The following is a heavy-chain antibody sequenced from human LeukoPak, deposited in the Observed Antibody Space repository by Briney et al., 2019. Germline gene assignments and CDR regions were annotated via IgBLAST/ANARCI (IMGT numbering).Heavy chain of an antibody. CDR3: AREGLYGDYAGH. V-gene: IGHV3-21*01. CDR2: ISYTSSYI. Sequence: PGGSLTLSCAGYGFTFSSYSMNWVRQAPGQGLEWVSSISYTSSYIHYADSVKVRFTISRYNAKNSLFLQMNSLRAEDTAVYYCAREGLYGDYAGHWGQGTLVTVSS. J-gene: IGHJ4*02. D-gene: IGHD4-17*01. CDR1: GFTFSSYS.